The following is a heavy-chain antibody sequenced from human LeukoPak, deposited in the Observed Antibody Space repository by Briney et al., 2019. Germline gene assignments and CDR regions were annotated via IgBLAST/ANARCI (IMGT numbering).Heavy chain of an antibody. Sequence: YIDGTTYYADSVKGRFTISRDQANNTLYLQMNTLRDEDTAVYYCARGPRYSFYWGQGTLVSVPS. CDR2: YIDGTT. D-gene: IGHD6-13*01. CDR3: ARGPRYSFY. V-gene: IGHV3-53*01. J-gene: IGHJ4*02.